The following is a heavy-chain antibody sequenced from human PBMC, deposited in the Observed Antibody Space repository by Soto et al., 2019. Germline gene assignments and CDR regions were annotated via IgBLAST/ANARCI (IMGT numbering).Heavy chain of an antibody. D-gene: IGHD3-22*01. CDR1: GGSISSSSYY. CDR3: ARLGYYDSSGYYSY. CDR2: IYYSGST. V-gene: IGHV4-39*01. Sequence: QLQLQESGPGLVKPSETLSLTCTVSGGSISSSSYYWGWIRQPPGKGLEWIGSIYYSGSTYYNPSLKSLVTISVDTSKNQFSLKLSSVTAADTAVYYCARLGYYDSSGYYSYWGQGTLVTVSS. J-gene: IGHJ4*02.